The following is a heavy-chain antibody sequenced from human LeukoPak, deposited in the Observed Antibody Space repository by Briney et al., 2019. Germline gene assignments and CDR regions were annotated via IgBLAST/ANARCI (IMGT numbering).Heavy chain of an antibody. CDR2: VYDSGTT. CDR3: ARHGGSLGYFDY. J-gene: IGHJ4*02. V-gene: IGHV4-59*08. CDR1: GGSISTYY. D-gene: IGHD1-26*01. Sequence: SETLSLTCSVSGGSISTYYWSWIRQTPGKGLEWIGYVYDSGTTNYNPSLKGRVTISSDTSKNQFSLNLRSVNAAGTAIYYCARHGGSLGYFDYWGQGTLVTVSS.